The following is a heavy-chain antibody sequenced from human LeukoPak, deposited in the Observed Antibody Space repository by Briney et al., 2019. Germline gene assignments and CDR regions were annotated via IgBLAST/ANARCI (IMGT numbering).Heavy chain of an antibody. J-gene: IGHJ4*02. V-gene: IGHV4-34*01. D-gene: IGHD3-10*01. CDR3: ARALDRLPGSSPFDY. Sequence: ASETLSLTCAVYGGSFSGYYWSWIRQPPGKGLEWIGEINHSGSTNYNPSLKSRVTISVDTSKNQFSLKLSSVTAADTAVYYCARALDRLPGSSPFDYWGQGTLVTVSS. CDR1: GGSFSGYY. CDR2: INHSGST.